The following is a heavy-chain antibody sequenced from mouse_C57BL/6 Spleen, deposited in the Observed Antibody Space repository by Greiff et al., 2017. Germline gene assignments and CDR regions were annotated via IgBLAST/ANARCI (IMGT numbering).Heavy chain of an antibody. V-gene: IGHV1-81*01. CDR1: GYTFTSYG. CDR3: ARSGNYYGTSDWFAY. J-gene: IGHJ3*01. CDR2: IYPRSGNT. Sequence: QVQLQQSGAELARPGASVKLSCKASGYTFTSYGISWVKQRTGQGLEWIGEIYPRSGNTYYNEKFKGKATLTADKSSSTAYMELRSLTSEDSAVYVCARSGNYYGTSDWFAYWGQGTLVTVSA. D-gene: IGHD1-1*01.